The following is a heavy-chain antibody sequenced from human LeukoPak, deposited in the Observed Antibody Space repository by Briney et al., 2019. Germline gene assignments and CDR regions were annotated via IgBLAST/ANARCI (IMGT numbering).Heavy chain of an antibody. V-gene: IGHV3-23*01. CDR2: INGSGGST. CDR1: GFTFSSYA. J-gene: IGHJ4*02. Sequence: GGSLRLSCAASGFTFSSYAMSWVRQAPGKGLEWVPDINGSGGSTYYADSVKGRFTISRDNSKNTLYLQMNGLRAEDTAVYYCAKRIQSAMATGYWGQGTLVTVSS. D-gene: IGHD5-18*01. CDR3: AKRIQSAMATGY.